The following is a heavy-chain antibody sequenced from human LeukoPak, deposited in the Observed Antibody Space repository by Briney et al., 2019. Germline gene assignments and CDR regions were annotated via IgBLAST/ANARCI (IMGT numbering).Heavy chain of an antibody. CDR2: INHSGST. V-gene: IGHV4-39*07. CDR3: ARELSGYGDYVGYYFDY. Sequence: SETLSLTCTVSGDSISSNSYYWSWIRQPPGKGLEWIGEINHSGSTNYNPSLKSRVTISVDTSKNQFSLKLSSVTAADTAVYYCARELSGYGDYVGYYFDYWGQGTLVTVSS. CDR1: GDSISSNSYY. J-gene: IGHJ4*02. D-gene: IGHD4-17*01.